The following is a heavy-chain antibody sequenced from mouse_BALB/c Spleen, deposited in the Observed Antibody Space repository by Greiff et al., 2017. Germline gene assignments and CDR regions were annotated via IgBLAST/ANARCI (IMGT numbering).Heavy chain of an antibody. CDR1: GFTFSDYY. J-gene: IGHJ3*01. CDR3: ARDNYRYGAWFAY. D-gene: IGHD2-14*01. V-gene: IGHV5-4*02. CDR2: ISDGGSYT. Sequence: EVQGVESGGGLVKPGGSLKLSCAASGFTFSDYYMYWVRQTPEKRLEWVATISDGGSYTYYPDSVKGRFTISRDNAKNNLYLQMISLKSEDTAMYYCARDNYRYGAWFAYWGQGTLVTVSA.